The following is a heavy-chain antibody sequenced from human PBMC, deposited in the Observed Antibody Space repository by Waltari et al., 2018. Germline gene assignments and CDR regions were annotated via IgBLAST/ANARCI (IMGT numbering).Heavy chain of an antibody. CDR2: IQSKDRGATT. Sequence: EVEMVESGGASVKPGESLRLSCVASGFTFTPAWLTWVRQAPGRGREWIGRIQSKDRGATTDFAAPVKGRFSISRDDSRNTVSLQMNNLKAEDTAIYYCTTLDAPWGGWGQGTLVTVSS. CDR1: GFTFTPAW. D-gene: IGHD7-27*01. J-gene: IGHJ4*02. CDR3: TTLDAPWGG. V-gene: IGHV3-15*02.